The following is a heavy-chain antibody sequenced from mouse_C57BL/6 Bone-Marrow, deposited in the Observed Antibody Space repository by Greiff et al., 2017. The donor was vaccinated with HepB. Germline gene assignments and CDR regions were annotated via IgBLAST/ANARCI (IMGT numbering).Heavy chain of an antibody. D-gene: IGHD2-4*01. CDR1: GYSITSGYY. V-gene: IGHV3-6*01. Sequence: DVQLQESGPGLVKPSQSLSLTCSVTGYSITSGYYWNWIRQFPGNKLEWMGYISYDGSNNYNPSLKNRISITRDTSKNQFFLKLNSVTTEDTATYYCASLYDYDVAWFAYWGQGTLVTVSA. CDR2: ISYDGSN. J-gene: IGHJ3*01. CDR3: ASLYDYDVAWFAY.